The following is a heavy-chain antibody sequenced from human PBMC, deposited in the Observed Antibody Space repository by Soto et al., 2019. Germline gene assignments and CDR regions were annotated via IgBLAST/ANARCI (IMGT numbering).Heavy chain of an antibody. D-gene: IGHD5-12*01. Sequence: QIQLVQSGAEVKKPGSSVKVSCKASGSTFSNYAITWVRQAPGQGLERVGRIIPIFGTTNVAQKFQGRVTITADESTTTANMELSGLRSDDTAVYYCAKDGGADGYFGNWLDPWGQGTLVTVSS. CDR3: AKDGGADGYFGNWLDP. CDR2: IIPIFGTT. CDR1: GSTFSNYA. J-gene: IGHJ5*02. V-gene: IGHV1-69*15.